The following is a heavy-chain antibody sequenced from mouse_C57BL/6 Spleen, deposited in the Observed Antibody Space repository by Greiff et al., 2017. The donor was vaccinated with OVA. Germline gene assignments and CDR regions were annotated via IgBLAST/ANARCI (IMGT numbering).Heavy chain of an antibody. CDR1: GYTFTDYE. CDR3: TRAYYGSSYVVDD. J-gene: IGHJ2*01. D-gene: IGHD1-1*01. CDR2: IDPETGGT. Sequence: VQLQQSGAELVRPGASVTLSCKASGYTFTDYEMHWVKQTPVHGLEWIGAIDPETGGTAYNQKFKGKAILTADKSSSTAYMELRSLTSEDSAVYYCTRAYYGSSYVVDDWGQGTTLTVSS. V-gene: IGHV1-15*01.